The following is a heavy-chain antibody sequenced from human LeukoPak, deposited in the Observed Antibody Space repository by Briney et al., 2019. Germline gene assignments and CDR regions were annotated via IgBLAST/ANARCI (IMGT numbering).Heavy chain of an antibody. D-gene: IGHD2-21*01. V-gene: IGHV4-61*02. CDR1: GGSFRSDNYY. CDR3: ARGTSYSYYYYMDV. CDR2: VYNSGNT. J-gene: IGHJ6*03. Sequence: PSEALSLTCSVSGGSFRSDNYYWRWIRQPAGKGLEWIGRVYNSGNTNYNPSLKSRVTISIDMSKNQFSLKLSAVTAAHAAVYYCARGTSYSYYYYMDVWGKGTTVTISS.